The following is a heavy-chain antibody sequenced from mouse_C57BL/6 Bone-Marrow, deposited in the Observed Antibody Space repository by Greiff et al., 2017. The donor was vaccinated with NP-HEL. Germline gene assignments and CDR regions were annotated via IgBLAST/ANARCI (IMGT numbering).Heavy chain of an antibody. D-gene: IGHD1-1*01. V-gene: IGHV2-9-1*01. Sequence: QVQLKESGPGLVAPSQSLSITCTVSGFSLTSYAISWVRQPPGKGLEWLGVIWTGGGTNYNSAPKSRLSISKDNSKSQVFLKMNRLQTDVTARYYCARNKLLLLRYAMDYWGQGTSVTVSS. CDR1: GFSLTSYA. J-gene: IGHJ4*01. CDR3: ARNKLLLLRYAMDY. CDR2: IWTGGGT.